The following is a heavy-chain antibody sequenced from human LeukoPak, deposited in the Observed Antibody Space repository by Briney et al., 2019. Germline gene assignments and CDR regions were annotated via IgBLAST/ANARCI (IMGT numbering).Heavy chain of an antibody. CDR1: GFTFDDHA. V-gene: IGHV3-9*01. J-gene: IGHJ4*02. CDR3: ARGYCSSTSCYTDY. Sequence: GGSLRLPCAASGFTFDDHAMHWARQAPGKGLEWVSGISWNSGSIGYADSVKGRFTISRDNAKNSLYLQMNSLRAEDTALYYCARGYCSSTSCYTDYWGQGTLVTVSS. D-gene: IGHD2-2*02. CDR2: ISWNSGSI.